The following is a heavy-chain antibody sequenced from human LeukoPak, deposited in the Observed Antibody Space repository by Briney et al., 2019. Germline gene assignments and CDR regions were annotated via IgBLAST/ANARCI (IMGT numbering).Heavy chain of an antibody. V-gene: IGHV4-31*03. J-gene: IGHJ4*02. Sequence: SETLSLTCTVSGGSISSGGYYWSWIRQHPGKGLEWIGYIYYSGSTYYNPSLKSRVTISVDTSKNQFSLKLSSVTAADTAVYYCARGMILSKFDYWGQGTLVTVSS. D-gene: IGHD3-16*01. CDR1: GGSISSGGYY. CDR2: IYYSGST. CDR3: ARGMILSKFDY.